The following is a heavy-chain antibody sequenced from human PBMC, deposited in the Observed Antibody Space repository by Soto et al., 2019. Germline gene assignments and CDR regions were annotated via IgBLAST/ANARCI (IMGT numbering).Heavy chain of an antibody. CDR2: ISSSSSTI. D-gene: IGHD3-10*01. CDR1: GFTFGSYS. Sequence: PGGSLRLSCAASGFTFGSYSMNWVRQAPGKGLEWVSYISSSSSTIYYADSVKGRFTISRDNAKNSLYLQMNSLRAEDTAVYYCARKRFGELLSIDYWGQGTLVTVSS. V-gene: IGHV3-48*01. CDR3: ARKRFGELLSIDY. J-gene: IGHJ4*02.